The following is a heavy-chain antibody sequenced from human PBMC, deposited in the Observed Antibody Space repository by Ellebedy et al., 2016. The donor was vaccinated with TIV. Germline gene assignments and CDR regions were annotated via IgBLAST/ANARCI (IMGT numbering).Heavy chain of an antibody. CDR3: ARVMEGAVVVTERGEWFDP. Sequence: AASVKVSCKASGYTFPSYYMHWVRPPPAQGLAWMGGIIPIFCTANYAQKFQGRVTITADESTSTAYMELSSLRAEDTAVYYCARVMEGAVVVTERGEWFDPWGQGTLVNVSS. V-gene: IGHV1-69*13. CDR1: GYTFPSYY. CDR2: IIPIFCTA. D-gene: IGHD2-21*02. J-gene: IGHJ5*02.